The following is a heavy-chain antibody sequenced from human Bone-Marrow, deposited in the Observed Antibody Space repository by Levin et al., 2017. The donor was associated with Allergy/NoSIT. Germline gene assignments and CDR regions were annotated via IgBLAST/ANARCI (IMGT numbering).Heavy chain of an antibody. V-gene: IGHV1-69*01. Sequence: KISCKASGGTFSSYAISWVRQAPGQGLEWMGGIIPIFGTANYAQKFQGRVTITADESTSTAYMELSSLRSEDTAVYYCARDYYGSGSSLGFFWFDPWGQGTLVTVSS. CDR1: GGTFSSYA. CDR2: IIPIFGTA. J-gene: IGHJ5*02. CDR3: ARDYYGSGSSLGFFWFDP. D-gene: IGHD3-10*01.